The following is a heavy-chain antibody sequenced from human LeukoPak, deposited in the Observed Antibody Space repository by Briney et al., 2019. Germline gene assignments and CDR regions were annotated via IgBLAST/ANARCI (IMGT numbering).Heavy chain of an antibody. V-gene: IGHV1-2*06. J-gene: IGHJ5*02. D-gene: IGHD2-15*01. CDR3: ARACSGGSCYSDNWLDP. Sequence: ASVKVSCKASGYTFTGYYLHWVRQAPGQGLEWMGRIDPDSGGTNYAQKFQGRVTMTRDTSISTAYMELNRLTSDDTAVYYCARACSGGSCYSDNWLDPWGQGTRVTVSS. CDR1: GYTFTGYY. CDR2: IDPDSGGT.